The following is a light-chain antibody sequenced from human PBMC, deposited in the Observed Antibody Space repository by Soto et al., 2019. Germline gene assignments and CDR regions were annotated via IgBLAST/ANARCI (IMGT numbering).Light chain of an antibody. CDR1: SSVVGGYTS. CDR2: DVT. V-gene: IGLV2-11*01. Sequence: QSVLTQPRSVSGSPGRSVSISCTGTSSVVGGYTSVSWYQQYPGQAPKLMIFDVTKRPSGVPDRFSGSKSGNTASLTISGLQAEDEADYYCCSYAGSYIFVFGSGTKVTVL. J-gene: IGLJ1*01. CDR3: CSYAGSYIFV.